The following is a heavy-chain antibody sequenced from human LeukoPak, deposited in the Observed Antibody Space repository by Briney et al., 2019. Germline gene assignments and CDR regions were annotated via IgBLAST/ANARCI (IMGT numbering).Heavy chain of an antibody. D-gene: IGHD3-22*01. CDR1: GFTFSSST. Sequence: GGSLRLSCVASGFTFSSSTMNWVRQAPGKGLEWVSSINSISTYIYYADSLRGRFTISRDNADNSLYLQMNSLRAEDTAVYYCARDGGSYYYDSSIDYWGQGTLVTVSS. CDR3: ARDGGSYYYDSSIDY. J-gene: IGHJ4*02. V-gene: IGHV3-21*01. CDR2: INSISTYI.